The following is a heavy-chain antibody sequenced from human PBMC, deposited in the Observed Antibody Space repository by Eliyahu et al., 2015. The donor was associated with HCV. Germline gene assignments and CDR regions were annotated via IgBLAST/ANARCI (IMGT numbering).Heavy chain of an antibody. CDR3: AREVSGGRGHFLGY. D-gene: IGHD4-23*01. V-gene: IGHV3-11*04. J-gene: IGHJ4*02. Sequence: DSVKGRFTLSRDNAKNSLDLQMNSLRTDDTAVYYCAREVSGGRGHFLGYWGQGTLVTVS.